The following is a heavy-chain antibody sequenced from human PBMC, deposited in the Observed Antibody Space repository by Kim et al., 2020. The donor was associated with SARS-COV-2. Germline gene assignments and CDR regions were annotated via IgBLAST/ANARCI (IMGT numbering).Heavy chain of an antibody. CDR3: ARIPTILYGMDV. V-gene: IGHV2-70*01. D-gene: IGHD5-12*01. Sequence: YSTSLKTRLTISKDTSKNQVVLTMTNMDPVDTATYYCARIPTILYGMDVWGQGTTVTVSS. J-gene: IGHJ6*02.